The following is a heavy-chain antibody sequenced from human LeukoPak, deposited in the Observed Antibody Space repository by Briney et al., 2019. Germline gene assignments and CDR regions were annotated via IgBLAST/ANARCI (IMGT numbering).Heavy chain of an antibody. V-gene: IGHV3-53*01. Sequence: GGSLRLSCAASRFTFSSYAMSWVRQAPGKGLEWVSVIYSDGRTYYADSVKGRFTISRDNFKNMLYLQMNSLRAEDTAIYYCARDIRHSSHYYYYGLDVWGQGATVTVSS. CDR2: IYSDGRT. CDR1: RFTFSSYA. D-gene: IGHD1-1*01. J-gene: IGHJ6*02. CDR3: ARDIRHSSHYYYYGLDV.